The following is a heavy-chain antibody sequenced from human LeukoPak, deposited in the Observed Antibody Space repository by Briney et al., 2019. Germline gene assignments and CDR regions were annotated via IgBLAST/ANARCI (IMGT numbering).Heavy chain of an antibody. CDR1: GGSISSYY. D-gene: IGHD5-24*01. CDR3: ARDPDGYKFFDY. CDR2: IYYSGST. J-gene: IGHJ4*02. Sequence: PSETLSLTCTVSGGSISSYYWSWIRQPPGKGLEWIGYIYYSGSTNYNPSLKSRVTISVDTSKNQFSLNLTSVTAADTAVYFCARDPDGYKFFDYWGRGRPVTVSS. V-gene: IGHV4-59*01.